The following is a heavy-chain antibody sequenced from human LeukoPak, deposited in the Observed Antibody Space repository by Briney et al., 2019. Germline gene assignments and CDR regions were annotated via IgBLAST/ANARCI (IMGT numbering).Heavy chain of an antibody. CDR3: ARLGVGAFDI. CDR2: IYYSGST. CDR1: GGSISSYY. J-gene: IGHJ3*02. D-gene: IGHD3-16*01. Sequence: KPSETLSLTCTVSGGSISSYYWSWIRQPPGKGLEWIGYIYYSGSTNYNPSLKSRVTISVDTSENQFSLKLSSVTAADTAVYYCARLGVGAFDIWGQGTMVTVSS. V-gene: IGHV4-59*01.